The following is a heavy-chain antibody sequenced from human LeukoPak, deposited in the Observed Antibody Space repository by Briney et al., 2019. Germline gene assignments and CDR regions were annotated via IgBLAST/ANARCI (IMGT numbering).Heavy chain of an antibody. CDR3: ARDGVRAVGDPGYYFGMDV. J-gene: IGHJ6*02. CDR2: ISNSGST. V-gene: IGHV4-59*01. D-gene: IGHD3-10*01. Sequence: SESLSLTCTVSGGPISSYYWSWIRQPPGRGLEWIGYISNSGSTSYKSSLKTRVTISVDTSKNQLSLKVNSVTAADTAVYYCARDGVRAVGDPGYYFGMDVWGQGTTVTVSS. CDR1: GGPISSYY.